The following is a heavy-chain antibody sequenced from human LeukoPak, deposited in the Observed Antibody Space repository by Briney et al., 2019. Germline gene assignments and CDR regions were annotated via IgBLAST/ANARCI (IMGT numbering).Heavy chain of an antibody. Sequence: SETLSLTCTVSGGSISSYYWSWIRQPPGKGLEWIGYIYYSGSTNYNPSLKSRVPISVDTSKNQFSLKLSSVTAADTAVYYCARSWSGYFDYWGQGTLVTVSS. D-gene: IGHD3-3*01. CDR3: ARSWSGYFDY. CDR1: GGSISSYY. V-gene: IGHV4-59*01. CDR2: IYYSGST. J-gene: IGHJ4*02.